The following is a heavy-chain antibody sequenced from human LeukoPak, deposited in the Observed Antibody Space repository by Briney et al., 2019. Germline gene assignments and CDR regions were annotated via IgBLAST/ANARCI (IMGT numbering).Heavy chain of an antibody. J-gene: IGHJ4*02. V-gene: IGHV3-21*01. CDR2: ISGSGSYI. CDR1: GFSFSTYP. D-gene: IGHD3-3*02. CDR3: ASHFWNYYRIDY. Sequence: GESLRLSCAASGFSFSTYPMNWARQAPGKGLEWVSSISGSGSYIYYSDSVKGRFTISRDNAKNSLSLQMNSLRAEDTAIYYCASHFWNYYRIDYWGQGILVTVSS.